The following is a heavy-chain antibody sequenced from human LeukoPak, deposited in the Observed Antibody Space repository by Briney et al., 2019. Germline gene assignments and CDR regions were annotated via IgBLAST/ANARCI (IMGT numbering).Heavy chain of an antibody. V-gene: IGHV3-21*01. CDR2: ISSSSSYI. D-gene: IGHD6-19*01. J-gene: IGHJ4*02. CDR3: ARVGIAVAGTKGFDY. CDR1: GFTFSSYS. Sequence: GGSLRPSCAASGFTFSSYSMNWVRQAPGKGLEWVSSISSSSSYIYYADSVKGRFTISRDNAKNSLYLQMNSLRAEDTAVYYCARVGIAVAGTKGFDYWGQGTLVTVSS.